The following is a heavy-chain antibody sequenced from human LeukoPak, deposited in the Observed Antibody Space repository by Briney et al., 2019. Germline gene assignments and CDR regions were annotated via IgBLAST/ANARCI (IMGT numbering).Heavy chain of an antibody. J-gene: IGHJ4*02. D-gene: IGHD3-22*01. CDR3: ARDLADPSGYHLRPLTY. Sequence: PSETLTLTCTASGGSISTYYWSWIRQPPGKGLELIGYIDNSGSTNYNLSLKSRVTISVDTSKNHFSQQLSSVPAADTAVYYCARDLADPSGYHLRPLTYWGQGTLVTVSS. CDR2: IDNSGST. V-gene: IGHV4-59*01. CDR1: GGSISTYY.